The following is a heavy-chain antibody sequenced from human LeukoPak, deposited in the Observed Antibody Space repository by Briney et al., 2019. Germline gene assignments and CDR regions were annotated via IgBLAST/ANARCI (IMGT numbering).Heavy chain of an antibody. V-gene: IGHV4-39*01. Sequence: SETLSLTCTVSGASIITTNYYWGWIRQPPGKGLEWIGRISYSGNAYYNPSLRSRPSISMDAPKNQFSLKVRSVTAADTAVYYCARNLGQTWGTVTTDLWYFDHWGQGTLVPVSS. J-gene: IGHJ4*02. CDR1: GASIITTNYY. CDR3: ARNLGQTWGTVTTDLWYFDH. D-gene: IGHD4-11*01. CDR2: ISYSGNA.